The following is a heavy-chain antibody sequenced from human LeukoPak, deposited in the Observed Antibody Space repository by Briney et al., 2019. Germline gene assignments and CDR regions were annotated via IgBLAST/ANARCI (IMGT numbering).Heavy chain of an antibody. CDR3: ARGGIAAAGSFDY. D-gene: IGHD6-13*01. Sequence: ASVTVSFTASGGTFSSYAISWVRQAPGQGLEWMGGIIPIFGTANYAQKFQGRVTITADESTSTAYMELSSLRSEDTAVYCCARGGIAAAGSFDYWGQGTLVTVSS. CDR1: GGTFSSYA. V-gene: IGHV1-69*01. CDR2: IIPIFGTA. J-gene: IGHJ4*02.